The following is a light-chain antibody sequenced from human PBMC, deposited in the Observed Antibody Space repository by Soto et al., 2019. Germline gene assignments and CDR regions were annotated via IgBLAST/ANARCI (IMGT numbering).Light chain of an antibody. CDR2: ANS. V-gene: IGLV1-40*01. CDR3: QSYDNSLSGSGV. J-gene: IGLJ1*01. CDR1: SSNIGAGYD. Sequence: QSVLTQPPSVSGAPGQRVTISCTGSSSNIGAGYDVHWYQQLPGTAPKLLIYANSNRPSGVPDRFSGSKSGTSASLATTGLQAEDEADYYCQSYDNSLSGSGVFGTGTKLTVL.